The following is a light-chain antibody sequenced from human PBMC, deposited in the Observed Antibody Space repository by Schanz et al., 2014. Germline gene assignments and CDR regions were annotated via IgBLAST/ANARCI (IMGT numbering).Light chain of an antibody. J-gene: IGKJ1*01. V-gene: IGKV3-20*01. CDR2: GAS. CDR1: QSVSSY. CDR3: QQYET. Sequence: EIVMTQSPATLSVSPGERATLSCRASQSVSSYFAWYQQKPGQAPRLLIYGASSRATGIPDRFSGSGSGTDFTLTISILEPEDFAVYYCQQYETFGQGTRVEIK.